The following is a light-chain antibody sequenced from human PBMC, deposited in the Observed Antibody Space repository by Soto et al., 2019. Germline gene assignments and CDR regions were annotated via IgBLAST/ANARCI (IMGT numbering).Light chain of an antibody. V-gene: IGKV3-11*01. Sequence: EIVLTQSPATLSLSPGERATLSCRASQSVRSYVAWYQQKPGQAPRLLIYDASTRATGIPARFSGSGSGTDFTLTISSLEPEDFAVYYCQQYNNWPLTFGGGTKVDIK. CDR3: QQYNNWPLT. CDR2: DAS. J-gene: IGKJ4*01. CDR1: QSVRSY.